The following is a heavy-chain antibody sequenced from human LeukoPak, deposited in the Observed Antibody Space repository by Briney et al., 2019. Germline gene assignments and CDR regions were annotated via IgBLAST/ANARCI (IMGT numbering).Heavy chain of an antibody. Sequence: GASVKVSCKASGYTFTSYGISWVRQAPGQGLEWMGWISAYNGNTNYAQKLQGRVTMTTDTSTSTAYMELRSLRSDDTAVYYCRWELLRGTHAFDIWGQGTMVTVSS. CDR2: ISAYNGNT. CDR1: GYTFTSYG. V-gene: IGHV1-18*01. J-gene: IGHJ3*02. CDR3: RWELLRGTHAFDI. D-gene: IGHD1-26*01.